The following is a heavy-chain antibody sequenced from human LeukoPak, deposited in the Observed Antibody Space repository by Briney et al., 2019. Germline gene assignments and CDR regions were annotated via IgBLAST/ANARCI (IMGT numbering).Heavy chain of an antibody. V-gene: IGHV3-23*01. D-gene: IGHD6-13*01. Sequence: GGSLRPSCAASGFTFSSYAMSWVRQAPGKGLEWVSAISGSGGSTYYADSVKGRFTISRDNSKNTLYLQMNSLRAEDTAVYYCAKAGGSWLLKRGFDYWGQGTLVTVSS. CDR1: GFTFSSYA. CDR2: ISGSGGST. J-gene: IGHJ4*02. CDR3: AKAGGSWLLKRGFDY.